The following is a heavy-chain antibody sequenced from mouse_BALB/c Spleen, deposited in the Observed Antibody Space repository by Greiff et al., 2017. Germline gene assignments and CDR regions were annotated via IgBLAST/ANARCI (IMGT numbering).Heavy chain of an antibody. CDR1: GFTFSSYG. J-gene: IGHJ2*01. V-gene: IGHV5-6*02. CDR3: ARRGIYYYGSSYPYFDY. Sequence: EVKLMESGGDLVKPGGSLKLSCAASGFTFSSYGMSWVRQTPDKRLEWVATISSGGSYTYYPDSVKGRFTISRDNAKNTLYLQMSSLKSEDTAMYYCARRGIYYYGSSYPYFDYWGQGTTLTVSS. CDR2: ISSGGSYT. D-gene: IGHD1-1*01.